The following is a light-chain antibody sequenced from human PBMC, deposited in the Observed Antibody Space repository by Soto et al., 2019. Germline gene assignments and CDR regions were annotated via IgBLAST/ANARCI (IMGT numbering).Light chain of an antibody. Sequence: QAVVTQEPSLTVSPGGTVTPPCGSSTGAVTSGHYPYWFQQKPGQAPRTLIYDTSNKHSWTPARFSGSLLGGKAALTLSGAQPEDEAEYYSLRSYSGPYVFRTGTKVTVL. CDR1: TGAVTSGHY. V-gene: IGLV7-46*01. CDR3: LRSYSGPYV. J-gene: IGLJ1*01. CDR2: DTS.